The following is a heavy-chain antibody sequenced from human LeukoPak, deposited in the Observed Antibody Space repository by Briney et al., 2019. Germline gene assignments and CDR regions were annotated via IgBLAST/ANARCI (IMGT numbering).Heavy chain of an antibody. CDR2: IIPIFGTA. CDR3: ARDGLRYFDWLLFGANYFDY. D-gene: IGHD3-9*01. J-gene: IGHJ4*02. Sequence: SVKVSCKASGGTFSSYAISWVRQAPGQELEWMGGIIPIFGTANYAQKFQGRVTITADESTSTAYMELSSLRSDDTAVYYCARDGLRYFDWLLFGANYFDYWGQGTLVTVSS. V-gene: IGHV1-69*13. CDR1: GGTFSSYA.